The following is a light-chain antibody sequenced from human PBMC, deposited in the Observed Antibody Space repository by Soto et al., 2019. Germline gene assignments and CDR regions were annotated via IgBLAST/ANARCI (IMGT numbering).Light chain of an antibody. CDR3: QQSENGPLT. Sequence: DIQMPQSPSSLSASVGDRITITCQASQDINKYLNWYQQKLGKAPKLLIYDASNLQRGVPSRVSGSGSGTHFSLSISSLQPEDIATYYCQQSENGPLTFGGGTKVEIK. CDR1: QDINKY. CDR2: DAS. J-gene: IGKJ4*01. V-gene: IGKV1-33*01.